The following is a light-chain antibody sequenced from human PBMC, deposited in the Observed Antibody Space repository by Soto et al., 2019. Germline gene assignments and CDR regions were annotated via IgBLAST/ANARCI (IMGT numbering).Light chain of an antibody. CDR1: QSVNSH. V-gene: IGKV3-15*01. Sequence: EIVMTQSPATLSGSPGERATLSCRASQSVNSHLAWYHQKPGQAPRLLIYGASTRATGIPARFSGSGSGTDFPLTISSLQPEDFAVYYWQQYNNWPRTFGQGTKVEIK. CDR2: GAS. CDR3: QQYNNWPRT. J-gene: IGKJ1*01.